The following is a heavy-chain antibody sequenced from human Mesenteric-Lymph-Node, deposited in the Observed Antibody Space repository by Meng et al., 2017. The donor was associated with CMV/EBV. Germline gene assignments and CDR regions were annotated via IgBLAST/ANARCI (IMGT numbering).Heavy chain of an antibody. CDR3: ARGGGGYDSDFDY. V-gene: IGHV4-4*02. CDR2: SYQSGST. CDR1: GSSGRGDG. Sequence: GSSGRGDGWGWVRQPPGKGLEWIGESYQSGSTNYNPSLKSRVTISVDKSKNQFSLKLSSVTAADTAVYYCARGGGGYDSDFDYWGQGTLVTVSS. D-gene: IGHD5-12*01. J-gene: IGHJ4*02.